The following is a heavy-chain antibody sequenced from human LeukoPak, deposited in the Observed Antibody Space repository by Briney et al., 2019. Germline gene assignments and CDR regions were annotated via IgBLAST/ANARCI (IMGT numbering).Heavy chain of an antibody. CDR3: ARTEASSGYNYFDY. V-gene: IGHV1-18*01. J-gene: IGHJ4*02. Sequence: ASVKVSCKASGYTFTSYDISWVRQAPGQGLEWMGWISTYNGDTNYAQKLQGRVTMTRDTSTSTVYMELSSLRSEDTAVYYCARTEASSGYNYFDYWGQGTLVTVSS. D-gene: IGHD3-22*01. CDR2: ISTYNGDT. CDR1: GYTFTSYD.